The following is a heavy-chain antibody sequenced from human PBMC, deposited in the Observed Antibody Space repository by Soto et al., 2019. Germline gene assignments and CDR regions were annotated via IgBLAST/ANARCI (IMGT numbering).Heavy chain of an antibody. Sequence: PSETLSLTCTVSGGSISSSSYYWGWIRQPPGKGLEWIGSIYYSGSTYYNPSLKSRVTISVDTSKNQFSLKLSSVTAADTAVYYCARHGYSSGWYYGWFDPWGQGTLVTVSS. CDR3: ARHGYSSGWYYGWFDP. J-gene: IGHJ5*02. V-gene: IGHV4-39*01. CDR2: IYYSGST. CDR1: GGSISSSSYY. D-gene: IGHD6-19*01.